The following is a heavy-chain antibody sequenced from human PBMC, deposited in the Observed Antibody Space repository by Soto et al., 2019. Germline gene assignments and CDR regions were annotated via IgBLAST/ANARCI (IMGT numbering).Heavy chain of an antibody. CDR3: ARHFTIFGVVTWFDP. CDR2: IYYSGST. D-gene: IGHD3-3*01. V-gene: IGHV4-39*01. Sequence: SETLSLTCTVSGGSISSSSYYWGWIRQPPGKGLEWIGSIYYSGSTYYKPSLKSRVTISVDTSKNQFSLKLSSVTAADTAVYYCARHFTIFGVVTWFDPWGQGTLVTVSS. J-gene: IGHJ5*02. CDR1: GGSISSSSYY.